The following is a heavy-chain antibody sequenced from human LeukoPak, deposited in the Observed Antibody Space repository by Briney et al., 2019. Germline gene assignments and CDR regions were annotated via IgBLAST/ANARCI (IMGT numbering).Heavy chain of an antibody. V-gene: IGHV5-51*01. D-gene: IGHD3-22*01. CDR3: ARAKRYYYDSSGYPFDY. J-gene: IGHJ4*02. CDR1: GYSFTSYW. Sequence: KISCKGSGYSFTSYWIGWVRQMPGKGLEWMGIIYPGDSDTRYSPSFQGQVTISADKSISTAYLQWSSLKASDTAMYYCARAKRYYYDSSGYPFDYWGQGTLVTVSS. CDR2: IYPGDSDT.